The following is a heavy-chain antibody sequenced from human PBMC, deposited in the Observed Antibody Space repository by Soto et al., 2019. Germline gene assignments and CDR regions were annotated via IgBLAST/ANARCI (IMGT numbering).Heavy chain of an antibody. V-gene: IGHV3-30*18. CDR2: ISYDGSNK. Sequence: SLRLSCAASGFTLSSYGMHWVRQAPCKGLEWVAVISYDGSNKYYADSVKGRFTISRDNSKNTLYLQMNSLRAEDTAVYYCAKDGNYDILTGSVYFDYWGQGTLVTVSS. CDR1: GFTLSSYG. CDR3: AKDGNYDILTGSVYFDY. J-gene: IGHJ4*02. D-gene: IGHD3-9*01.